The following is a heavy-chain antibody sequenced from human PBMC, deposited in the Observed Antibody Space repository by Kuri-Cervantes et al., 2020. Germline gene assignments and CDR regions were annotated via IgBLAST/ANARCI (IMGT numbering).Heavy chain of an antibody. CDR1: GFTLSNAW. D-gene: IGHD3-9*01. CDR3: TTAYFDWSLCGDYFDY. Sequence: GGSLRLSCAASGFTLSNAWMSWVRQAPGKGLEWVGRIKSKTDGETTDYAALVKGRFIISRDDSKNTLYLQMNSLKTEDTAMYYCTTAYFDWSLCGDYFDYWGQGTLVTVSS. CDR2: IKSKTDGETT. V-gene: IGHV3-15*01. J-gene: IGHJ4*02.